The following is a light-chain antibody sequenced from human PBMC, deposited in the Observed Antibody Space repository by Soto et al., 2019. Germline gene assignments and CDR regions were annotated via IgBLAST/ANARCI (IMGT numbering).Light chain of an antibody. V-gene: IGKV3-20*01. CDR2: GAS. CDR1: QSVSSSY. J-gene: IGKJ3*01. Sequence: EIVLTQSPGTLSLSPGERATLSCRASQSVSSSYLAWYQQKPGQAPRLLIYGASSRATGIPDRFSGSGSGTDFTLTISRLEPEDSEVYYCQQYGSSFGPGTKVDIK. CDR3: QQYGSS.